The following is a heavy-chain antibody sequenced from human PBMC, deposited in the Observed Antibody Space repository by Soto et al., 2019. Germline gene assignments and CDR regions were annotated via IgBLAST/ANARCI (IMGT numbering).Heavy chain of an antibody. Sequence: QVQVVESGGGLVKPGGSLRLSCAASGFTFSDYYMSWIRQAPGKGLEWVSFISSSGDSTKYADSVKGRFTISRDNAKHSLYLQLNSLRAEDTAVDYCARGGVKGTTSRGQVYNWGQGTLVTVSS. CDR1: GFTFSDYY. V-gene: IGHV3-11*06. J-gene: IGHJ4*02. CDR2: ISSSGDST. D-gene: IGHD1-7*01. CDR3: ARGGVKGTTSRGQVYN.